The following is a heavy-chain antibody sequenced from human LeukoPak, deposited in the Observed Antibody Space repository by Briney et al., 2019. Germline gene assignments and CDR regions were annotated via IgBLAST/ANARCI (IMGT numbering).Heavy chain of an antibody. J-gene: IGHJ1*01. CDR3: AKDAQRGFDYSNSLQH. Sequence: PGGSLRLSCAASKFTFSHYAMHWVRLAPGKGLEWVAVIWNDGSDKYYADSVKGRFTVSRDNSRNTLYLQMDSLRAEDTGVYYCAKDAQRGFDYSNSLQHWGPGTLVTVSS. CDR2: IWNDGSDK. D-gene: IGHD4-11*01. CDR1: KFTFSHYA. V-gene: IGHV3-33*06.